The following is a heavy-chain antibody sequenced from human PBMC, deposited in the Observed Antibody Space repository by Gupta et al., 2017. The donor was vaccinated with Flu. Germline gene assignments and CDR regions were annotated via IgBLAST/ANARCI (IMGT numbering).Heavy chain of an antibody. CDR1: GFTFDDYA. V-gene: IGHV3-9*01. D-gene: IGHD4-23*01. CDR3: AKDISYGGSNWYFDL. J-gene: IGHJ2*01. Sequence: EVQLVESGGGLVQPGRSLRLSCAASGFTFDDYAMHWVRQAPGKGLEWVSGISWNSGSIGYADSVKGRFTISRDNAKNSLYLQMNSLRAEDTALYYCAKDISYGGSNWYFDLWGRGTLVTVSS. CDR2: ISWNSGSI.